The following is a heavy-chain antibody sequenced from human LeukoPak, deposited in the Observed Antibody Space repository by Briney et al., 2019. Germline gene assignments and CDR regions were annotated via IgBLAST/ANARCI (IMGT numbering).Heavy chain of an antibody. Sequence: ASVKVSCKASGGTFSSYAISWVRQAPGQGLEWMGWMSPNSGDTGYAQKFQGRVTMTSDSSISTAYMELSSLRSEDTAVYYCARAYCGGDCPIDYWGHGTLVTVSS. CDR1: GGTFSSYA. J-gene: IGHJ4*01. V-gene: IGHV1-8*02. CDR3: ARAYCGGDCPIDY. CDR2: MSPNSGDT. D-gene: IGHD2-21*02.